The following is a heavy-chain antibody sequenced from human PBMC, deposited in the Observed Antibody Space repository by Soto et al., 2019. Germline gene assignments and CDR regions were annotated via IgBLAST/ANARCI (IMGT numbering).Heavy chain of an antibody. Sequence: PGGSLRLSCAASGFTFSSYGMHWARQAPGKGLEWVAVISYDGSNKYYADSVKGRFTISRDNSKNTLYLQMNSLRAEDTAVYYCAKAGIAALRYFDYWGQGTPVTVSS. CDR1: GFTFSSYG. V-gene: IGHV3-30*18. D-gene: IGHD6-13*01. CDR3: AKAGIAALRYFDY. J-gene: IGHJ4*02. CDR2: ISYDGSNK.